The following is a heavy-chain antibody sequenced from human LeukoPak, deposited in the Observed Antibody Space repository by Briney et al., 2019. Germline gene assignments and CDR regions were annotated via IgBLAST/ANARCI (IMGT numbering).Heavy chain of an antibody. Sequence: GASVKVSCMASRYPFTGFYMHWVRQAPGQGLEWMGWINPNSGGTNYAQKFQGRVTMTRDTSISTAYMELSRLRSDDTAVYYCAREVGWRTEYYYDSSGYYSIAFDYWGQGTLVTVSS. J-gene: IGHJ4*02. D-gene: IGHD3-22*01. CDR1: RYPFTGFY. V-gene: IGHV1-2*02. CDR2: INPNSGGT. CDR3: AREVGWRTEYYYDSSGYYSIAFDY.